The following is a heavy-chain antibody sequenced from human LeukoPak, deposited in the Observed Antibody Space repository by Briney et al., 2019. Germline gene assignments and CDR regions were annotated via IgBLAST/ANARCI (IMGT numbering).Heavy chain of an antibody. CDR1: GITFESRN. D-gene: IGHD5-18*01. CDR2: ISSSGSTI. Sequence: PGGSLRLSCAASGITFESRNMHWIRQAPGKGLEWVSYISSSGSTIYYADSVKGRFTISRDDAKNLLYLDMNSLRAEDTAVYYCATAGYSYGLLVFDYWGQGTLVTVSS. CDR3: ATAGYSYGLLVFDY. J-gene: IGHJ4*02. V-gene: IGHV3-48*04.